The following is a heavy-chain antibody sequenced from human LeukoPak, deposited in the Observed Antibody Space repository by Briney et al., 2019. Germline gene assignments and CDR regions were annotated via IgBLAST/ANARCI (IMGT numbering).Heavy chain of an antibody. V-gene: IGHV3-23*01. CDR3: AKAGEAFGTGEFDY. Sequence: GGSLRLSCAASGFTFNSYAMSWFRQAPGKGLEWVSAISGSGGSTYYADSVKGRFTISRDNSKNTLYLQMNSLRAEDTAVYYCAKAGEAFGTGEFDYWGQGTLVTVSS. CDR1: GFTFNSYA. D-gene: IGHD3-16*01. J-gene: IGHJ4*02. CDR2: ISGSGGST.